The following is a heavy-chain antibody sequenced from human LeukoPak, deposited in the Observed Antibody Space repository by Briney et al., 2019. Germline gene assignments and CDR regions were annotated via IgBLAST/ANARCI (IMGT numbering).Heavy chain of an antibody. CDR1: GFTFSSYN. D-gene: IGHD5-24*01. Sequence: GGSLRLSCAASGFTFSSYNMNWVRQAPGKGLEWVSSISSSSYIYYADSVKGRFTISRDNAKNSLYLQMNSLRAEDTAVYYCARGRDGSQSPIDDWGQGTLVTVSS. CDR3: ARGRDGSQSPIDD. CDR2: ISSSSYI. J-gene: IGHJ4*02. V-gene: IGHV3-21*01.